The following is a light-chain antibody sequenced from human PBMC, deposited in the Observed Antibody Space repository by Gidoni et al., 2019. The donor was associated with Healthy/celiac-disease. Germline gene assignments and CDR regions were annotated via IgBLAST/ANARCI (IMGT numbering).Light chain of an antibody. CDR3: QVWDSSSDHYV. CDR1: NIGSKS. CDR2: DAS. V-gene: IGLV3-21*02. J-gene: IGLJ1*01. Sequence: SDVLTQPPSGAVAPGQTARITCGGNNIGSKSVHWYPQKPGQAPVLVVYDASSRPSGIPERFSGSNSGNTATLTISRVEAGDEADYYCQVWDSSSDHYVFGTGTKVTVL.